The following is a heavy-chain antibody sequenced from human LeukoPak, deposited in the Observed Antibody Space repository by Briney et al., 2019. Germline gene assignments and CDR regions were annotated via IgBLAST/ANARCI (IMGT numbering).Heavy chain of an antibody. J-gene: IGHJ4*02. D-gene: IGHD6-13*01. V-gene: IGHV3-48*03. CDR3: ARGSRGNIAAAGHFDY. CDR1: GFTFSSYE. Sequence: PGGSLRLSCAASGFTFSSYEMNWVRQAPGKGLEWVSYISSSGSTIYYADSVRGRFTISRDNAKNSLYLQMNSLRAEDTAVYYCARGSRGNIAAAGHFDYWGQGTLVTVSS. CDR2: ISSSGSTI.